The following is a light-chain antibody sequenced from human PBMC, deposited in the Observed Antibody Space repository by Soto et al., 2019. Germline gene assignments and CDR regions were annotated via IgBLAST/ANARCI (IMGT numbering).Light chain of an antibody. CDR2: GAS. CDR1: QSVSAN. CDR3: QQYNNWLT. V-gene: IGKV3-15*01. J-gene: IGKJ4*01. Sequence: EIVLTQSPATLSLSPGERATLCCRASQSVSANLAWYQQKPGQAPRLPIYGASTRATGIPARFSGSGSGTEFTLTISSLQSEDFAVYYCQQYNNWLTFGGGTKVDIK.